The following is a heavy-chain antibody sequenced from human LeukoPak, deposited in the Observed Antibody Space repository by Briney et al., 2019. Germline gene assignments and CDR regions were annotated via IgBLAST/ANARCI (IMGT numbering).Heavy chain of an antibody. Sequence: ASVTVSCKASGYTFTGYYMHWVRQAPGQGLEWMGWINPNSGGTNYAQKFQGRVTMSRDTSISTAYMELSRLRSDDTAVYYCARGRRGNSGSYGYWGQGTLVTVSS. CDR3: ARGRRGNSGSYGY. J-gene: IGHJ4*02. CDR2: INPNSGGT. D-gene: IGHD1-26*01. V-gene: IGHV1-2*02. CDR1: GYTFTGYY.